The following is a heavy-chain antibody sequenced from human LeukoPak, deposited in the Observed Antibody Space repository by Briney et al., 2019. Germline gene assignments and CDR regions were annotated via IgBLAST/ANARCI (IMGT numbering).Heavy chain of an antibody. CDR3: ARWDRFHGV. D-gene: IGHD1-14*01. CDR1: GFTFSTYS. V-gene: IGHV3-21*01. J-gene: IGHJ4*02. Sequence: SLRLSCAASGFTFSTYSMNWVRQAPGQGLEWVSSISSSSTYIYYADSVKGRFTISRDNSKNSLYLQMNNLRAEDTAVYYCARWDRFHGVWGQGTLVTVSS. CDR2: ISSSSTYI.